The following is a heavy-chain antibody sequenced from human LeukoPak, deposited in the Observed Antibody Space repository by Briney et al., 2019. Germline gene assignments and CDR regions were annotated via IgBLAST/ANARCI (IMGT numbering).Heavy chain of an antibody. CDR2: IYFSGST. J-gene: IGHJ5*02. V-gene: IGHV4-31*03. CDR3: ARDMTSHRFAP. Sequence: SQTLSLTCTVSGDSMTSGAYYWSWIRQRSGEGLEWIGFIYFSGSTYYNPSLKSRLKISVDTSKNQFSLQLSSVTAADTAVYYCARDMTSHRFAPWGQGTLVTVSS. CDR1: GDSMTSGAYY. D-gene: IGHD3-16*01.